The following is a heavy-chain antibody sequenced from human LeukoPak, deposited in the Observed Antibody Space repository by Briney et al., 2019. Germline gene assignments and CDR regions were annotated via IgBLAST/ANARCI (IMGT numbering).Heavy chain of an antibody. CDR2: IYYSGST. D-gene: IGHD1-1*01. V-gene: IGHV4-59*08. J-gene: IGHJ3*02. CDR1: GGSISSYY. CDR3: ARWETSWNAFDI. Sequence: SETLPLTCTVSGGSISSYYWSWIRQPPGKGLEWIGYIYYSGSTNYNPSLKSRVTISVDTSKNQLSLKLNSVTAADTAVYYCARWETSWNAFDIWGQGTMVTVSS.